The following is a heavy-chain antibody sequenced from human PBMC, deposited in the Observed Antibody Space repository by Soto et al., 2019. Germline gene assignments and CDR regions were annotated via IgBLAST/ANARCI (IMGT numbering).Heavy chain of an antibody. V-gene: IGHV1-69*01. CDR1: GGSFGNSA. CDR2: FIPVYRTL. CDR3: ATGVIWIGYFTVDS. D-gene: IGHD3-3*01. J-gene: IGHJ4*02. Sequence: QVQLVQSGAEVKKPGSSVKVSCKASGGSFGNSAINWVRQTPGQGLEWLGGFIPVYRTLNYAQKFQGRVKVTADESTGTAYMALSSLGFYDTAVYYCATGVIWIGYFTVDSWGQGTRVTVSS.